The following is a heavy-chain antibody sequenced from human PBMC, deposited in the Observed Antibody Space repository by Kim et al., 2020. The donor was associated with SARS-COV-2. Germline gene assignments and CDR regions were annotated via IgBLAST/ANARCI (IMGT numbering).Heavy chain of an antibody. CDR2: IWYDGSNK. CDR1: GFTFSSYG. V-gene: IGHV3-33*06. CDR3: AKDLAVVVTAPPGY. J-gene: IGHJ4*02. Sequence: GGSLRLSCAASGFTFSSYGMHWVRQAPGKGLEWVAVIWYDGSNKYYADSVKGRFTISRDNSKNTLYLQMNSLRAEDMAVYYCAKDLAVVVTAPPGYWGQGTLVTVSS. D-gene: IGHD2-21*02.